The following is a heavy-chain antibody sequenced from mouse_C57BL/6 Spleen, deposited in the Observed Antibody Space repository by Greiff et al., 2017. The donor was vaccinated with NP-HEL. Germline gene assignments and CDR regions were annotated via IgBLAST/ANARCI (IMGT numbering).Heavy chain of an antibody. V-gene: IGHV1-39*01. Sequence: EVNLVESGPELVKPGASVKIPCNASGYSFTDYNMNWVKQSNGKSLEWIGVINPNYGTTSYNQKFKGKATLTVDQSSSTACMRLNSVTSEDSAVYYCARCPLGCWGQGTSVTVSS. CDR3: ARCPLGC. J-gene: IGHJ4*01. CDR1: GYSFTDYN. CDR2: INPNYGTT. D-gene: IGHD3-2*02.